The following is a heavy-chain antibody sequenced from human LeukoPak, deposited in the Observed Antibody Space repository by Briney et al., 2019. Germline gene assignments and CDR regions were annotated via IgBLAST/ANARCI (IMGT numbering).Heavy chain of an antibody. CDR1: GYTFTSYY. CDR3: ARDRGKAVAGRSWQIGY. Sequence: GASVKVSCKASGYTFTSYYMHWVRQAPGQGLEWMGIINPSGGSTSYALKFQGRVTMTRDTSTSTVYMELSSLRSEDTAVYYCARDRGKAVAGRSWQIGYWGQGTLVTVSS. D-gene: IGHD6-19*01. V-gene: IGHV1-46*01. J-gene: IGHJ4*02. CDR2: INPSGGST.